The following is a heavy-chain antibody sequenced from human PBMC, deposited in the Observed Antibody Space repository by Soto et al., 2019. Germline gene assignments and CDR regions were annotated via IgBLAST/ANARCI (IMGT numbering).Heavy chain of an antibody. Sequence: QLQLQESGPGLVKPSETLSLTCTVSGGSISSSSYYWGWIRQPPGKGLEWIGSIYYSGSTYYNPSLKSRVTISVDTSKNQFSLKLSSVTAADTAVYYCASSWTHGNFDYWGQGTLVTVSS. J-gene: IGHJ4*02. CDR1: GGSISSSSYY. CDR2: IYYSGST. D-gene: IGHD4-17*01. CDR3: ASSWTHGNFDY. V-gene: IGHV4-39*01.